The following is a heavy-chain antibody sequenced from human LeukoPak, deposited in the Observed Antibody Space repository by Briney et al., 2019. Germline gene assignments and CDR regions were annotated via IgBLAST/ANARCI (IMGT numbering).Heavy chain of an antibody. CDR1: GFTFSSYI. CDR2: IRYDGSNK. Sequence: PGGSLRLSCAASGFTFSSYIMHWVRQAPGKGLEWVAFIRYDGSNKYYADSVKGRFTISRDNSKNTLYLQMNSLRAEDTAVYYCAKPQNQYSSSWLLDYWGQGTLVTVSS. CDR3: AKPQNQYSSSWLLDY. J-gene: IGHJ4*02. D-gene: IGHD6-13*01. V-gene: IGHV3-30*02.